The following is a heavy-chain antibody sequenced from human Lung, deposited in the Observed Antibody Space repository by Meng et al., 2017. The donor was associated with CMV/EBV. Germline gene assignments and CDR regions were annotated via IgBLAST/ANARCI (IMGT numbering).Heavy chain of an antibody. Sequence: GGSXRLXCAASGFTFSSYSMHWVRQAPGKGLVWVSRINSDGSSTSYADSVKGRFTISRDNAKNTLYLQMNSLRAEDTAVYYCARDKVRYYDFWSGYGGMDVWXQGTXVTVSS. CDR2: INSDGSST. CDR3: ARDKVRYYDFWSGYGGMDV. J-gene: IGHJ6*02. V-gene: IGHV3-74*01. CDR1: GFTFSSYS. D-gene: IGHD3-3*01.